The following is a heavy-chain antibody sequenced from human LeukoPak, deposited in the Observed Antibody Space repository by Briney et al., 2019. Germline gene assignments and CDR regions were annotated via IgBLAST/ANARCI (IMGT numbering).Heavy chain of an antibody. CDR1: GASISRNTYY. CDR2: FYYTGST. CDR3: ARANYYDSSGYYYNAFDI. J-gene: IGHJ3*02. V-gene: IGHV4-39*02. D-gene: IGHD3-22*01. Sequence: PSETLSLTCSVSGASISRNTYYWGWIRQSPGKGLEWIGTFYYTGSTYYNPSLKSRITISVDTSKNHFSLKLSSVTAADTAVYYRARANYYDSSGYYYNAFDIWGQGTMVTVSS.